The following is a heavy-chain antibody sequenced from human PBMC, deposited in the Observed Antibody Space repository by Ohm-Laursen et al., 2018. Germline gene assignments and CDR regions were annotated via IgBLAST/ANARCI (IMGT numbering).Heavy chain of an antibody. CDR1: GFNVSSNY. CDR3: AREPPGVVVANYYYYYGMDV. J-gene: IGHJ6*02. CDR2: IYSGGST. Sequence: SLRLSCAASGFNVSSNYMSWVRQAPGKGLEWVSVIYSGGSTYYADSVKGRFTISRDNSKNTLHLQMNSLRAEDTAVYYCAREPPGVVVANYYYYYGMDVWGQGTTVTVSS. V-gene: IGHV3-53*01. D-gene: IGHD3-22*01.